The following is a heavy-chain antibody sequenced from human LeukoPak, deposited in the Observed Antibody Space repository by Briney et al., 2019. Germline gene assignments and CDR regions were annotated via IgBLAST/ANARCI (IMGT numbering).Heavy chain of an antibody. CDR3: ARNRIFGVVILPDY. D-gene: IGHD3-3*02. V-gene: IGHV1-2*02. Sequence: GASVKVSCKASGYTFTGYYMHWVRQAPGQGLEWMGWINPNSGGTNYAQKFQGRVTMTRDTSISTAYMELSRLRSDDTAVYYCARNRIFGVVILPDYWGQGTLVTVSS. J-gene: IGHJ4*02. CDR1: GYTFTGYY. CDR2: INPNSGGT.